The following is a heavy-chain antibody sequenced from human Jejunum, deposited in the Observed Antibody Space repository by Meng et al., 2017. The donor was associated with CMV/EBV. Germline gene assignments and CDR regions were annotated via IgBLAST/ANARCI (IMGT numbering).Heavy chain of an antibody. CDR3: ARDLRPTNFYFDS. D-gene: IGHD4/OR15-4a*01. V-gene: IGHV1-2*02. Sequence: ASGNTFTGFYIHWVRQAPGQGLEWMGWINPASGGTEYAQKFQGRVTMTRDTASSTVYMDLSSLKSDDTAVYYCARDLRPTNFYFDSRGQGALVTVSS. CDR1: GNTFTGFY. J-gene: IGHJ4*02. CDR2: INPASGGT.